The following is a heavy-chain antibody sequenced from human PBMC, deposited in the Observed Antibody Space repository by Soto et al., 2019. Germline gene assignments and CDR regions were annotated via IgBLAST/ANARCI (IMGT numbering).Heavy chain of an antibody. Sequence: SETLSLTCTVSGDSISNYSWSWIRQPPGKGLEWIGYIYFAGTTTYNPSLQSRVSISLDTSKNEVSLKLTSVTAADTAVYFCARLGAYYQAMDSWGQGTLVTVSS. CDR2: IYFAGTT. CDR3: ARLGAYYQAMDS. J-gene: IGHJ1*01. V-gene: IGHV4-59*08. CDR1: GDSISNYS. D-gene: IGHD3-22*01.